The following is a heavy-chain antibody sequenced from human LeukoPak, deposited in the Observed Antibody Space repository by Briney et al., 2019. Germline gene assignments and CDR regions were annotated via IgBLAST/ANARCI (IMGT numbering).Heavy chain of an antibody. CDR2: IYYSGST. V-gene: IGHV4-39*01. Sequence: SETLSLTCTVSGGSISSSSYYWGWIRQPPGKGLEWIGNIYYSGSTYYNPSLKSRVTISVDTSKNQFSLKLSSVTAADTAVYYCARHITIFGVVILNYYMDVWGKGTMVTVPS. CDR3: ARHITIFGVVILNYYMDV. CDR1: GGSISSSSYY. J-gene: IGHJ6*03. D-gene: IGHD3-3*01.